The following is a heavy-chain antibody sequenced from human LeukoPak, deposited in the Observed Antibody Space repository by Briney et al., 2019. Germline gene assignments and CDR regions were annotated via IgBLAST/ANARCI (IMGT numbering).Heavy chain of an antibody. CDR3: ARGSEGGWYSGPYMDV. D-gene: IGHD6-19*01. CDR2: INPNSGGT. Sequence: ASVKVSCKASGYTFTGYYMHWVRQAPGQGLEWMGWINPNSGGTNYAQKFQGRVTMTRDTSISTAYMEMSRLRSDDTAVYYCARGSEGGWYSGPYMDVWGKGTTVTVSS. CDR1: GYTFTGYY. V-gene: IGHV1-2*02. J-gene: IGHJ6*03.